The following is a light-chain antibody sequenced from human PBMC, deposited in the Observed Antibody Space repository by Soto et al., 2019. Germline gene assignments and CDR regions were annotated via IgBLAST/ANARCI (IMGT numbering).Light chain of an antibody. CDR3: GSYSSTNSV. Sequence: HSVRTHPGSGSGSPGQCITIYCTGTSSDVGGYNYVSWYQQHPGKAPKLIIYDVSNRPSGVSTRFSGSKSGNTASLTIFGLXAEDEADYYCGSYSSTNSVFGTGTKFTVL. CDR1: SSDVGGYNY. V-gene: IGLV2-14*03. CDR2: DVS. J-gene: IGLJ1*01.